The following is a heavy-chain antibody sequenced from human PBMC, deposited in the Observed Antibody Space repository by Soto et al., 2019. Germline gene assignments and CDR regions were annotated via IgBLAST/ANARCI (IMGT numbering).Heavy chain of an antibody. Sequence: QRLSCAASGFTFSSYAMTWVRQAPGKGLEWVSGVSGTGGSAYYADSVKGRFTISRDKSTNTLYLHMNSLRAEDTAVYYCARGSAYSDYDLEYWGQGTLVTVYS. V-gene: IGHV3-23*01. J-gene: IGHJ4*02. CDR3: ARGSAYSDYDLEY. CDR2: VSGTGGSA. D-gene: IGHD4-17*01. CDR1: GFTFSSYA.